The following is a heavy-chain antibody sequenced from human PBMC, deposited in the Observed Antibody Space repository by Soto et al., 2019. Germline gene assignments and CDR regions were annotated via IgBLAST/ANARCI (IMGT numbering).Heavy chain of an antibody. CDR2: IYSGGST. V-gene: IGHV3-53*01. Sequence: GGSLRLSCAASGFTVSSNYMSWVRQAPGKGLEWVSVIYSGGSTYYADSVKGRFTISRDNSKNTLYLQMNSLRAEDTAVYYCARGFVVAAKDAFDIWGQGTMVTVSS. D-gene: IGHD2-15*01. CDR1: GFTVSSNY. CDR3: ARGFVVAAKDAFDI. J-gene: IGHJ3*02.